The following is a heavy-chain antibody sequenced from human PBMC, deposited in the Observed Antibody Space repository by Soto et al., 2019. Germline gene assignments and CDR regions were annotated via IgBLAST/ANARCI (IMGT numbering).Heavy chain of an antibody. V-gene: IGHV4-59*08. CDR2: IYYSGSS. CDR1: GGSISGYY. CDR3: ARHSNEYRKSLDY. D-gene: IGHD1-1*01. Sequence: SETLSLTCTVSGGSISGYYLSWIRQPPGKGLEWIAYIYYSGSSNSNPSLKSRVTISVDTSKNQFSLKLSSVTAADTAVYYCARHSNEYRKSLDYWGQGTLVTVSS. J-gene: IGHJ4*02.